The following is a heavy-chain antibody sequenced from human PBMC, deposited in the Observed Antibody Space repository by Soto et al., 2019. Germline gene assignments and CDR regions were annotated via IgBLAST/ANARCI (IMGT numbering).Heavy chain of an antibody. J-gene: IGHJ4*02. CDR3: ARADYDILTGPAPLDY. CDR1: GYTFTSYG. V-gene: IGHV1-18*01. D-gene: IGHD3-9*01. CDR2: ISAYNGNT. Sequence: QVQLVQSRAEVKKPGASVKVSCKACGYTFTSYGISWVRQAPGQGLEWMGWISAYNGNTNYAQKLQGRVTMTTDTSTSTAYMELRSLRSDDTAVYYCARADYDILTGPAPLDYWGQGTLVTVSS.